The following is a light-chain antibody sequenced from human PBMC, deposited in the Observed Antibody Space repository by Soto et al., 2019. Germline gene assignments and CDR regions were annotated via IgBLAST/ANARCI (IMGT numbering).Light chain of an antibody. CDR3: QQYDSYPYT. Sequence: EIQMTQSPSTLYASVGDRATITCRASQSISSWLAWYQQKPGKAPKLLIYDASSLESGVPSRFSGSGSGTEFSLTISSLQPDDFTTYHCQQYDSYPYTFGEGTKLEIK. CDR1: QSISSW. V-gene: IGKV1-5*01. CDR2: DAS. J-gene: IGKJ2*01.